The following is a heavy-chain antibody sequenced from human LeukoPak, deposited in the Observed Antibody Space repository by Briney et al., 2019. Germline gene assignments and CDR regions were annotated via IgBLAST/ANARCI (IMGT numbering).Heavy chain of an antibody. CDR3: ARDSGPYVLRFLEWLPSCYFDY. CDR2: ISSSSSYI. V-gene: IGHV3-21*01. J-gene: IGHJ4*02. CDR1: GFTFSSYS. Sequence: GGSLRLSCAASGFTFSSYSMNWVRQAPGKGLEWVSSISSSSSYIYYADSVKGRFTISRDNAKNSLYLQMNSLRAEDTAVYYCARDSGPYVLRFLEWLPSCYFDYWGQGTLVTVSS. D-gene: IGHD3-3*01.